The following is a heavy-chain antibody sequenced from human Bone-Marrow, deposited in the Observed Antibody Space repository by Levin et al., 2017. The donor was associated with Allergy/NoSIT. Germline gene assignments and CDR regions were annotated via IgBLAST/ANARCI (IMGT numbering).Heavy chain of an antibody. CDR2: ISYEGLDK. CDR1: GFTFGSHA. CDR3: ARPAHLHSSGGYYFDH. J-gene: IGHJ4*02. Sequence: LSLTCAASGFTFGSHAMHWVRQAPGKGLEWVALISYEGLDKYYADSVRGRFTVSRDNSKNTLSLEMNSLRPEDTGVYYCARPAHLHSSGGYYFDHWGQGVLVTVSS. V-gene: IGHV3-30*07. D-gene: IGHD6-19*01.